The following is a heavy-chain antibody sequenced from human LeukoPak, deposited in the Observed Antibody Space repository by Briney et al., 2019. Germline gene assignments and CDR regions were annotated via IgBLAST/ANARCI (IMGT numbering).Heavy chain of an antibody. V-gene: IGHV3-30*02. CDR1: GFTFSSYG. CDR3: AKDGATSLGY. Sequence: GGSLRLSCAASGFTFSSYGIHWVRQAPGKGLEWVAFIRYDGSNKYYADSVKGRFTISRDNSKNTLYLQMNSLRAEDTAVYYCAKDGATSLGYWGQGTLVTVSS. D-gene: IGHD5-12*01. CDR2: IRYDGSNK. J-gene: IGHJ4*02.